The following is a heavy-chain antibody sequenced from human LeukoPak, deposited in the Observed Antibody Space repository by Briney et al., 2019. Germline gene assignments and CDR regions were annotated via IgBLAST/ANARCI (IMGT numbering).Heavy chain of an antibody. CDR2: ISYDGSNK. CDR1: GFTFDDYA. V-gene: IGHV3-30*03. CDR3: ASGVQLWSALDY. D-gene: IGHD5-18*01. J-gene: IGHJ4*02. Sequence: PGGSLRLPCAASGFTFDDYAMHWVRQAPGKGLEWVAVISYDGSNKYYADSVKGRFTVSRDNSKNTLYLQMNSLRAEDTAVYYCASGVQLWSALDYWGQGTLVTVSS.